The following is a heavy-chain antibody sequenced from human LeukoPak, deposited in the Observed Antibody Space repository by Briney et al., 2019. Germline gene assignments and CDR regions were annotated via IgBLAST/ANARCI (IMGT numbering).Heavy chain of an antibody. CDR1: GFTFSSYW. D-gene: IGHD6-13*01. Sequence: GGSLRLSCAASGFTFSSYWMSWVRQAPGKGLEWVANINKDGSEKYYADSVKGRFTISRDNAKNSLYLQMNSLRAEDTAVYYCAREGEYSSSWYVSGAFDIWGQGTMVTVSS. J-gene: IGHJ3*02. CDR2: INKDGSEK. V-gene: IGHV3-7*01. CDR3: AREGEYSSSWYVSGAFDI.